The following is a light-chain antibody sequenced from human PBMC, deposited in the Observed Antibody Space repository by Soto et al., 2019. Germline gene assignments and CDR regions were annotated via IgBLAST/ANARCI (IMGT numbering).Light chain of an antibody. J-gene: IGLJ3*02. V-gene: IGLV4-60*02. CDR3: ETWV. Sequence: QPVLTQSSSASASLGSSVKLTCTLSSGHSSYIIAWHQQQPGKAPRYLMKLEGSGSYNKGSGVPDRFSGSSSGADRYLTISNLQFEDEADYYCETWVFGGGTKLTVL. CDR2: LEGSGSY. CDR1: SGHSSYI.